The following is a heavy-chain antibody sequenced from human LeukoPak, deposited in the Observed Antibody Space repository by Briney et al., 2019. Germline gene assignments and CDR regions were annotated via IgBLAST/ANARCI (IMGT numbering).Heavy chain of an antibody. CDR1: GFTVSAKY. CDR3: AREGVYDSSGYHDALDI. Sequence: PGGSLRLSCAASGFTVSAKYMSWVRQAPGKGLEWFSVIYSGTNAYYADSVKGRFTISRDNSKNTVYLQMNSLRAEDTAVYYCAREGVYDSSGYHDALDIWGQGTLVTVSS. CDR2: IYSGTNA. D-gene: IGHD3-22*01. V-gene: IGHV3-53*01. J-gene: IGHJ4*02.